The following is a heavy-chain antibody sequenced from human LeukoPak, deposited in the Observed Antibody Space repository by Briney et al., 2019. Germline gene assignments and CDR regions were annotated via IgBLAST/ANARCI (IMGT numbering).Heavy chain of an antibody. Sequence: SVKVSCKASGDTFSSYAISWVRQAPGQGLEWMGGIIPIFGTANYAQKFQGRVTITTDESTSTAYMELSSLRSEDTAVYYCARGVTTRAKRSYYYMDVWGKGTTVTVSS. CDR1: GDTFSSYA. V-gene: IGHV1-69*05. CDR3: ARGVTTRAKRSYYYMDV. J-gene: IGHJ6*03. CDR2: IIPIFGTA. D-gene: IGHD4-11*01.